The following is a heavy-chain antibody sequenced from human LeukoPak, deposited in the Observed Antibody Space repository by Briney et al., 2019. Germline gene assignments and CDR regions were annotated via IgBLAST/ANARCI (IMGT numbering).Heavy chain of an antibody. J-gene: IGHJ4*02. D-gene: IGHD1-26*01. CDR3: AREGRGSDY. CDR1: GFTFSSYS. Sequence: GGSLRLTCAASGFTFSSYSMNWVRQAPGKGLEWVSYISSSSSTIYYADSVKGRFTISRDNAKNSLYLQMNSLRAEDTAVYYCAREGRGSDYWGQGTLVTVSS. CDR2: ISSSSSTI. V-gene: IGHV3-48*01.